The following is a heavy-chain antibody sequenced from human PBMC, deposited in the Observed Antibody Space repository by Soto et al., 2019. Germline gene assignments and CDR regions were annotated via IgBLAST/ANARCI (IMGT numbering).Heavy chain of an antibody. D-gene: IGHD3-3*01. CDR3: ALLRFGPTKEGY. J-gene: IGHJ4*02. CDR1: GFTFSSYA. V-gene: IGHV3-23*01. CDR2: ISGSGGST. Sequence: GGSLRLSCAASGFTFSSYAMSWVRQAPGKGLEWVSAISGSGGSTYYADSVKGRFTISRDNSKNTLYLQMNSLRAEDTAVYYCALLRFGPTKEGYWGQGTLVTVSS.